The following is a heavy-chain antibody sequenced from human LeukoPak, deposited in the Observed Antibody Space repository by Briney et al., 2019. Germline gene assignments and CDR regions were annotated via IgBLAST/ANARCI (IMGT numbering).Heavy chain of an antibody. D-gene: IGHD3-3*01. CDR1: GFXIDNSY. CDR2: IYSDGSR. V-gene: IGHV3-53*01. J-gene: IGHJ4*02. Sequence: PGGSLRLSCAASGFXIDNSYMSWVRQAPGKGLEWVSVIYSDGSRHYADSVKGRFTIFRDNSKNTLYLQMNSLRAEDTAVYYCGRSGDFWSGSGVAYWGQGTLVTVSS. CDR3: GRSGDFWSGSGVAY.